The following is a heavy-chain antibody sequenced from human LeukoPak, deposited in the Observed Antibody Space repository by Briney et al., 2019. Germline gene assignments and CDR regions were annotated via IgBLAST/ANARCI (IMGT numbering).Heavy chain of an antibody. J-gene: IGHJ4*02. Sequence: GGSLRLSCAASGFTFSSYAMSWVRQAPGKGLEWVSAISGSGGSTYYADSVKGRFTISRDNSKNTLYLQMNSLRAEDTAVYYCAKLGYCSGGSCSPFDYWGQGTLVTVSS. CDR2: ISGSGGST. V-gene: IGHV3-23*01. D-gene: IGHD2-15*01. CDR3: AKLGYCSGGSCSPFDY. CDR1: GFTFSSYA.